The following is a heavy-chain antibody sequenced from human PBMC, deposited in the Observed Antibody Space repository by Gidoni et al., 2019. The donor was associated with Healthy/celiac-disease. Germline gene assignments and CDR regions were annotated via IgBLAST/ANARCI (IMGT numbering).Heavy chain of an antibody. CDR2: IDWDDDK. J-gene: IGHJ4*02. V-gene: IGHV2-70*01. Sequence: QVTLRESGPALVKPTQTLTLTCTFSGFSLSTSGMCVSWIRQPPGKALEWLALIDWDDDKYYSTSLKTRLTISKDTSKNQVVLTMTNMDPVDTATYYCARILPDTRGFLEWLSFDYWGQGTLVTVSS. CDR1: GFSLSTSGMC. CDR3: ARILPDTRGFLEWLSFDY. D-gene: IGHD3-3*01.